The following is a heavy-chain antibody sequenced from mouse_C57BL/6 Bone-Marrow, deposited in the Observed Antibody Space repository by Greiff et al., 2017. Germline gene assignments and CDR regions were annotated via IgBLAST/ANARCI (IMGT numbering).Heavy chain of an antibody. J-gene: IGHJ2*01. V-gene: IGHV14-4*01. D-gene: IGHD2-3*01. CDR1: GFNIKDDY. CDR3: SSVDGNYFDF. Sequence: EVQLQQSGAELVRPGASVKLSCTASGFNIKDDYIHWVKQRPEQGLEWIGWIDPAIGDTEYASKFQGKATITSDPSSNTAYLQLSSLTSEDTAVYYCSSVDGNYFDFWGQGTPLTVAS. CDR2: IDPAIGDT.